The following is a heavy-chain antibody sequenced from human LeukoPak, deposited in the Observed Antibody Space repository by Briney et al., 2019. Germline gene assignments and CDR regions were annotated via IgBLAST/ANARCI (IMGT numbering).Heavy chain of an antibody. D-gene: IGHD3-22*01. V-gene: IGHV4-59*11. J-gene: IGHJ6*04. CDR3: ARAYYYDSSGYYPLDDYHYNVDH. CDR1: GRSLIRHF. CDR2: IYYSGST. Sequence: TETLSLTCTGTGRSLIRHFLNWIRQPPGKGLEWIGYIYYSGSTNYNPSLKSRVTISVDTSKNQFSLKLSSVTAADTALYYCARAYYYDSSGYYPLDDYHYNVDHWGKGTTVTVSS.